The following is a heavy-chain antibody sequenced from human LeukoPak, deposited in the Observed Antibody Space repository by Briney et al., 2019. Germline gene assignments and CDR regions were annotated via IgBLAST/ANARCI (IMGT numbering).Heavy chain of an antibody. D-gene: IGHD3-3*01. Sequence: PGGSLRLSCAASGFTFSSYGMHWVRQAPGKGLEWVAFIRYDGSNKYYADSVKGRFTISRDNSKNTLYLQMNSLRAEDTAVYYCAKTIFGVVTFYNWFDPWGQGTLVTVSS. CDR1: GFTFSSYG. CDR2: IRYDGSNK. CDR3: AKTIFGVVTFYNWFDP. V-gene: IGHV3-30*02. J-gene: IGHJ5*02.